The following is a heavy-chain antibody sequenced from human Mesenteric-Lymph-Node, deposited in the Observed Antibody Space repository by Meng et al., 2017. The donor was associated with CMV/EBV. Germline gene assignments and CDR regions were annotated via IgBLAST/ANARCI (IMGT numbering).Heavy chain of an antibody. Sequence: GESLKISCAASGFTFSNFVLHWVRQAPGKGLEWVAVTSHDGNNKYYADSVKGRFTISRDNSKNTLYLQMNSLRPEDTAVYFCARDFDYGGRFDYWGQGTLVTVSS. J-gene: IGHJ4*02. CDR2: TSHDGNNK. V-gene: IGHV3-30-3*01. CDR1: GFTFSNFV. CDR3: ARDFDYGGRFDY. D-gene: IGHD4-23*01.